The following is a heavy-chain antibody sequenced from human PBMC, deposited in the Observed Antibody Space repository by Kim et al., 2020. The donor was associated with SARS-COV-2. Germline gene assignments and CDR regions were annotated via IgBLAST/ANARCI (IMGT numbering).Heavy chain of an antibody. CDR3: ARSRPYYDFWSGYWAFDI. D-gene: IGHD3-3*01. CDR2: INAGNGNT. J-gene: IGHJ3*02. CDR1: GYTFTSYA. V-gene: IGHV1-3*01. Sequence: ASVKVSCKASGYTFTSYAMHWVRQAPGQRLEWMGWINAGNGNTKYSQKFQGRVTITRDTSASTAYMELSSLRSEDTAVYYCARSRPYYDFWSGYWAFDIWGRGTMVAVSS.